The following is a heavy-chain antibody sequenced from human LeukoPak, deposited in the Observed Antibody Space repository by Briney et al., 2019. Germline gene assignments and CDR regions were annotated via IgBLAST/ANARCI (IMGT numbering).Heavy chain of an antibody. V-gene: IGHV1-2*02. J-gene: IGHJ2*01. Sequence: ASVKVSSKASGYTFTAYYMHWVRQAPGQGVEWMGWINPNSGGTNYAQTFQGRVTMTRDTSISTAYMELSRLRSDDTAVYYCARGGDYRLGYFDLWGRGTLVTVSS. CDR3: ARGGDYRLGYFDL. CDR1: GYTFTAYY. CDR2: INPNSGGT. D-gene: IGHD4-17*01.